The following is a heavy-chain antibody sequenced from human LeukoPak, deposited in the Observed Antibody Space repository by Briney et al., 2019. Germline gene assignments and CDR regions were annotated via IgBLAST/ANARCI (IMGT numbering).Heavy chain of an antibody. J-gene: IGHJ4*02. CDR2: ISPRSDVV. D-gene: IGHD3-9*01. V-gene: IGHV3-48*01. Sequence: GGSLRLSCTASGFTFNSYSMNWVRQAPGKGLEWVSHISPRSDVVSYTDSVKGRFTISRDNAKNSLYLHMSNLRAEDMAVYYCVRDNDWAFDHWGQGTLVPVSS. CDR1: GFTFNSYS. CDR3: VRDNDWAFDH.